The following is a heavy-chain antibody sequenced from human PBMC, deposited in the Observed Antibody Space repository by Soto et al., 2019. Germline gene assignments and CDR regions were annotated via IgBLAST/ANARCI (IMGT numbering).Heavy chain of an antibody. CDR3: ARAEDYDFWSGPTKYFYN. Sequence: SLRLSFATSGFTVRSYWMTWVRQAPGKGPEWVANIKPDGSEKQYVDSVKGRFTVSRDNAKKSLDLQMNSLRVEDMAVYYCARAEDYDFWSGPTKYFYNWGQGTQVTVSS. J-gene: IGHJ4*02. V-gene: IGHV3-7*03. CDR1: GFTVRSYW. D-gene: IGHD3-3*01. CDR2: IKPDGSEK.